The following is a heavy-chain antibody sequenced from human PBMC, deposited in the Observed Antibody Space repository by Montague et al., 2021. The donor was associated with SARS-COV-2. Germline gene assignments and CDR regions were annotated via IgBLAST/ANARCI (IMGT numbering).Heavy chain of an antibody. CDR2: FHYSGRS. V-gene: IGHV4-59*01. D-gene: IGHD3-10*01. Sequence: SETLSLTCNVSGGSINSYSWSWTRQPPGKGLEWIANFHYSGRSDHNPSLESRVTIPVDMSQSQVSLKLTAVTAADTAVYYCVREKSTRGLRHGMDVWGQGTTVIVSS. CDR3: VREKSTRGLRHGMDV. J-gene: IGHJ6*02. CDR1: GGSINSYS.